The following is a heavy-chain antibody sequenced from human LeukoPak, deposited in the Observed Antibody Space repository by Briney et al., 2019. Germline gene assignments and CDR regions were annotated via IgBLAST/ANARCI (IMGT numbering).Heavy chain of an antibody. CDR2: IRSKANSYAT. J-gene: IGHJ4*02. V-gene: IGHV3-73*01. D-gene: IGHD3-9*01. CDR3: TRLAGDEYFDISRGPD. Sequence: GGSLRLSCAASGFTFSGSAMHWVRQASGQGLEWVGRIRSKANSYATAYAASVKGRFTISRDDSKNTAFLQMNSLKTEDTAVNYCTRLAGDEYFDISRGPDWGQGTLVTVSS. CDR1: GFTFSGSA.